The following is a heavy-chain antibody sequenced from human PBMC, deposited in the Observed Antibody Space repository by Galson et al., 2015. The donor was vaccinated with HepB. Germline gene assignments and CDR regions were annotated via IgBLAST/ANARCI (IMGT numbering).Heavy chain of an antibody. V-gene: IGHV1-69*13. CDR3: ARSAYYDFWSGYYGDYYYYMDV. D-gene: IGHD3-3*01. Sequence: SVKVSCKASGGTFSSYAISWVRQAPGQGLEWMGGIIPIFGTANYAQKFQGRVTITADESTSTAYMELSSLRSEDTAVYYCARSAYYDFWSGYYGDYYYYMDVWGKGTTVTVSS. CDR1: GGTFSSYA. J-gene: IGHJ6*03. CDR2: IIPIFGTA.